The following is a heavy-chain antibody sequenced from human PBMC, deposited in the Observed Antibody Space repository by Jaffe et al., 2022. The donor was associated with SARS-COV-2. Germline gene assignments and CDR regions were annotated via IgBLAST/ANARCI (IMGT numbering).Heavy chain of an antibody. D-gene: IGHD3-22*01. J-gene: IGHJ4*02. CDR1: GFTFSSYG. V-gene: IGHV3-30*18. CDR2: ISYDGSNK. Sequence: QVQLVESGGGVVQPGRSLRLSCAASGFTFSSYGMHWVRQAPGKGLEWVAVISYDGSNKYYADSVKGRFTISRDNSKNTLYLQMNSLRAEDTAVYYCAKGFDSSGLYYFDYWGQGTLVTVSS. CDR3: AKGFDSSGLYYFDY.